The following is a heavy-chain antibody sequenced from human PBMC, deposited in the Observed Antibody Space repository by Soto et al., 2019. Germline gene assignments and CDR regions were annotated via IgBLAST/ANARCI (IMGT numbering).Heavy chain of an antibody. Sequence: SGPTLVNPTQTLTLTCTFSGFSLITSEVAVGWIRQPPGKALEWLALIYWDDDKRYSPPLNNRLTVTKDTSKNQVVLSMTNMDTVDTGTYFCARLIDLYVVFDYWGQGILVTVSS. J-gene: IGHJ4*02. CDR3: ARLIDLYVVFDY. V-gene: IGHV2-5*02. CDR1: GFSLITSEVA. CDR2: IYWDDDK. D-gene: IGHD3-16*01.